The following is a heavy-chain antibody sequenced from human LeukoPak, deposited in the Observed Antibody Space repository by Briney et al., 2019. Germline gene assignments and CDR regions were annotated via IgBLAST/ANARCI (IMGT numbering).Heavy chain of an antibody. CDR3: ARIRYSSSWYPDC. CDR1: GGSFSGYY. V-gene: IGHV4-59*01. J-gene: IGHJ4*02. Sequence: SETLSLTCAVYGGSFSGYYWSWIRQPPGKGREWIGCVYYSGSTNYNPSLKSRVTISVDTSKTQFSLNLSSVTAADTAVYYCARIRYSSSWYPDCWGRGTLVTVSS. CDR2: VYYSGST. D-gene: IGHD6-13*01.